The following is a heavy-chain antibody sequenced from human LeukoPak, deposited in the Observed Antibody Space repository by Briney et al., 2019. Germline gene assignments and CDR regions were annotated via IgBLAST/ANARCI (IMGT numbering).Heavy chain of an antibody. CDR3: AREGATEPDFDY. CDR2: INPNSGGT. V-gene: IGHV1-2*02. J-gene: IGHJ4*02. CDR1: GYTFTGYY. Sequence: ASVKVSCKASGYTFTGYYMHWVRQAPGQGPEWMGWINPNSGGTNYAQKLQGRVTMTTDTSTSTAYMELRSLRSDDTAVYYCAREGATEPDFDYWGQGTLVTVSS. D-gene: IGHD1-26*01.